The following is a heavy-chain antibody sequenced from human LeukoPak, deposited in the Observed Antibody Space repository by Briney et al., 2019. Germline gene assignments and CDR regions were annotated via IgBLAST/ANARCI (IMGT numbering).Heavy chain of an antibody. V-gene: IGHV7-4-1*02. D-gene: IGHD5-18*01. CDR3: GRDPRLGIRGYTYGYIDY. CDR2: INTNTGNP. J-gene: IGHJ4*02. CDR1: GYSFINYN. Sequence: GASVKVSCKTSGYSFINYNMNWVRQAPGQGLEWMGWINTNTGNPTYAQGSTGRYVFSLDTSVSTTYLQISGLKADDTAVYFCGRDPRLGIRGYTYGYIDYWGQGTQVTVSS.